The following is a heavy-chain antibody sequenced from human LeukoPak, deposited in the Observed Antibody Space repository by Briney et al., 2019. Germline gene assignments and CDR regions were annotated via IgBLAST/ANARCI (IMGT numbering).Heavy chain of an antibody. V-gene: IGHV4-39*07. D-gene: IGHD6-13*01. Sequence: PSETLSLTCTVSGDSISSSSYYWGWIRQPPGKGLEWIGSIYYSGSTYYNPSLKSRVTISVDTSKNQFSLKLSSVTAADTAVYYCARPAAGTTDIFDYWGQGTLVTVSS. J-gene: IGHJ4*02. CDR3: ARPAAGTTDIFDY. CDR2: IYYSGST. CDR1: GDSISSSSYY.